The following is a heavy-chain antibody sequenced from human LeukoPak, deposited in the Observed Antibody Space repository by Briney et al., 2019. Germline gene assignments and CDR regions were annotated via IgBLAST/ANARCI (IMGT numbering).Heavy chain of an antibody. CDR3: EKDLSGDYHRLQTYFDY. V-gene: IGHV3-23*01. J-gene: IGHJ4*02. D-gene: IGHD4-17*01. CDR2: ISGSGGVT. Sequence: HPGGSLRLSCAASGFTFSVDAMSWVRQAPGKGLEWGSAISGSGGVTYYADSVKGRFTISRDNTKNTLYLQITSLRANETSVHYGEKDLSGDYHRLQTYFDYGGQGTLVTVSS. CDR1: GFTFSVDA.